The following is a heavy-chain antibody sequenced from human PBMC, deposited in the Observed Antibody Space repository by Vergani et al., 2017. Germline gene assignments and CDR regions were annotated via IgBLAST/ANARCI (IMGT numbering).Heavy chain of an antibody. CDR2: ISGSGGST. D-gene: IGHD6-19*01. CDR1: GFTFSIYA. Sequence: EVQLLESGGGLVQPGGSLKLSCAASGFTFSIYAMSWVRQAPRKGLEWVSAISGSGGSTYYADSVKGRFTISRDNSKNTLYLQMNSLRAEDTAVYYCAKGVRSGWYGSFQHWGQGTLVTVSS. J-gene: IGHJ1*01. CDR3: AKGVRSGWYGSFQH. V-gene: IGHV3-23*01.